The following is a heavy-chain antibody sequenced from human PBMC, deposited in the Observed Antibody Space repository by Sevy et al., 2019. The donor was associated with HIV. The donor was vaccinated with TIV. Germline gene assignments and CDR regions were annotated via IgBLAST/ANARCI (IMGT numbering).Heavy chain of an antibody. Sequence: SETLSLTCTVPGASISSSSYYWGWIRQPPGKGLEWIGSIYYSGISFYTPSLKSRVTISVDTSKNQFSLKLSSVTAADTAVYYCTRRLSGSSSGRWFDPWGQGTLVTVSS. V-gene: IGHV4-39*01. CDR3: TRRLSGSSSGRWFDP. J-gene: IGHJ5*02. D-gene: IGHD6-6*01. CDR1: GASISSSSYY. CDR2: IYYSGIS.